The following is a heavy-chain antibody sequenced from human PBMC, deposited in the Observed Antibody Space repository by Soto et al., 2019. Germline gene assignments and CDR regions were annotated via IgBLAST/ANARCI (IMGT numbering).Heavy chain of an antibody. CDR1: GGSLRRGGFS. J-gene: IGHJ5*02. CDR3: ARVPDR. Sequence: SGTLSPTCAVSGGSLRRGGFSWSWIRQPPGKGLEWIGYIYHSGSTYYNPSLKSRVTISVDRSKNQFSLKLSSVTAADTAVYYCARVPDRWGQGTLVTVSS. CDR2: IYHSGST. D-gene: IGHD2-2*01. V-gene: IGHV4-30-2*01.